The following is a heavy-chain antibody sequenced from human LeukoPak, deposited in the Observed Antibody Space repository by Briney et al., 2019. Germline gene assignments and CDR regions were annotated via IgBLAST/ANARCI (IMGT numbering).Heavy chain of an antibody. CDR3: ASMVAATGKSLFFDY. J-gene: IGHJ4*02. D-gene: IGHD6-13*01. V-gene: IGHV1-18*01. CDR1: GYTFTSYG. CDR2: ISAYNGNT. Sequence: ASVKVSCKASGYTFTSYGISWVRQAPGQGLEWMGWISAYNGNTNYAQKLQGRVTMTTDTSTSTAYMELRSLRSDDTAVYYCASMVAATGKSLFFDYWGQGTLVTVSS.